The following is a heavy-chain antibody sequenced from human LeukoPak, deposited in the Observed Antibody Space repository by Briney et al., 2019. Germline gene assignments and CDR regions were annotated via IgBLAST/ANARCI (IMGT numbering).Heavy chain of an antibody. Sequence: GGSLRLSCAASGFTFNDYAMHWVRQGSGKGLEWVSGISWNSDNIDYADSVKGRFTISRDNAKNSLYLQMNSLRTEDTALYYCAKDSRGKYYNYYGMEVWGQGTTVTVSS. CDR3: AKDSRGKYYNYYGMEV. D-gene: IGHD3-16*01. J-gene: IGHJ6*01. CDR1: GFTFNDYA. CDR2: ISWNSDNI. V-gene: IGHV3-9*01.